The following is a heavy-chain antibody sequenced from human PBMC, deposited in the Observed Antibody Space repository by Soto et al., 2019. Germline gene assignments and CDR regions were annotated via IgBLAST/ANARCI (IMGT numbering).Heavy chain of an antibody. CDR1: GYTFTSYA. CDR3: AILGITGTTRVLDY. D-gene: IGHD1-7*01. V-gene: IGHV1-3*01. Sequence: ASVKVSCKASGYTFTSYAIHWVRQAPGQRLEWMGWINAGNGNTKYSQKFQGRVTITRDTSASTAYMELSSLRSEDTAVYYCAILGITGTTRVLDYWGQGTLVTVSS. J-gene: IGHJ4*02. CDR2: INAGNGNT.